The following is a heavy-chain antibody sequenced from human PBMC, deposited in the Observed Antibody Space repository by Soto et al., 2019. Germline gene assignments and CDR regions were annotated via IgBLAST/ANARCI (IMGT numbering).Heavy chain of an antibody. D-gene: IGHD3-3*01. J-gene: IGHJ6*02. CDR1: GVSISSNY. V-gene: IGHV4-59*01. Sequence: SETLSLTCIVSGVSISSNYWSWIRQPPGQGLEWIGYIHYTGNTNFNPSLKNRVIISVDTSKNQFSLRLSSVTAADTAVYYCARSYPNTIFGVVPSRGLDVWGQGTTVTVSS. CDR3: ARSYPNTIFGVVPSRGLDV. CDR2: IHYTGNT.